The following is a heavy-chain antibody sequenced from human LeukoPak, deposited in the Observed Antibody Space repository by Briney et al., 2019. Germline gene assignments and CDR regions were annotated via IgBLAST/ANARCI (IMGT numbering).Heavy chain of an antibody. CDR2: YSGGST. CDR3: AKGHDYGHYLLYGMHV. Sequence: PGGSLRLSCAASGFTVSSNYMIYSGGSTYYADSVRGRFTISRDNAKNSLYLQMNSLRAEDTALYYCAKGHDYGHYLLYGMHVWGQGTTVTVSS. V-gene: IGHV3-53*05. D-gene: IGHD4-17*01. J-gene: IGHJ6*02. CDR1: GFTVSSNY.